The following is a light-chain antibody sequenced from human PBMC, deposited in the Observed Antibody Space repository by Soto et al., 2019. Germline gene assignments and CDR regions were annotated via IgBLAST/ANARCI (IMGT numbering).Light chain of an antibody. J-gene: IGKJ1*01. Sequence: EVVLTQSPGTLSLSPGERVTLSCRASQSVASSYLAWYQQKPGRAPRLLFYSASSRAAGIPDRFSGSGSGTDFTLTISRLELADFAVYYCHHFGSLPETFGQGTNVE. CDR2: SAS. CDR3: HHFGSLPET. V-gene: IGKV3-20*01. CDR1: QSVASSY.